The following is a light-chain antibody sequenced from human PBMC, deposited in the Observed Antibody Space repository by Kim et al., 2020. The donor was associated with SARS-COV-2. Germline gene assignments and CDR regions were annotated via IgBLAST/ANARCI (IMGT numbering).Light chain of an antibody. CDR3: QQYNSYSPYT. CDR1: QSVSSW. Sequence: ASVGDRVTISCRASQSVSSWLAWYQQKPGKAPKLLIYKASTLESGVPSRFSGSGSGTEFTLTISSLQPDDFATYYCQQYNSYSPYTFGQGTKLEI. CDR2: KAS. V-gene: IGKV1-5*03. J-gene: IGKJ2*01.